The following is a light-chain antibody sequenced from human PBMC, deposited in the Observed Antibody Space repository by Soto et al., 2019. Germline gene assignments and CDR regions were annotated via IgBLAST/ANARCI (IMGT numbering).Light chain of an antibody. CDR3: QQYGSPPQT. J-gene: IGKJ1*01. CDR2: GAS. Sequence: EIVLTPSPGTLSLSPGERATLSCRASQSVSSSYLAWYQQKPGQAPRLLIYGASSRATGIPDRISGSGSGTDFTLTISRLEPEDFAVYYCQQYGSPPQTFGQGTKVDIK. CDR1: QSVSSSY. V-gene: IGKV3-20*01.